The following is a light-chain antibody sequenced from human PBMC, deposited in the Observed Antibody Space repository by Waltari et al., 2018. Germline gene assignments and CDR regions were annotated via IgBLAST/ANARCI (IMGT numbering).Light chain of an antibody. Sequence: DIVMTQSPASLAVSLGDRATINCKSTQSLFYSSNNKNYVAWYQQQPGQPPKLLIYRASTRESGVPDRFRGSGSGTDFTLTISSLQAEDVAVYFCQQYYTTPRTFGPGTKVEI. V-gene: IGKV4-1*01. CDR1: QSLFYSSNNKNY. CDR3: QQYYTTPRT. CDR2: RAS. J-gene: IGKJ1*01.